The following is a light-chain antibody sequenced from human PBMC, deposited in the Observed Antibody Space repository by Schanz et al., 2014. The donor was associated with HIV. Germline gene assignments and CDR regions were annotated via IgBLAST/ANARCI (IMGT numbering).Light chain of an antibody. J-gene: IGLJ1*01. Sequence: QSVLTQSASVSGSPGQSITISCTGTSSDVGGYNYVSWYQHHPGKAPKLMIYDVSNRPSGVSNRFSGSKSGNTASLTISGLQAEDEADYYCSSYTSSSTYVFRTGTKLTVL. CDR1: SSDVGGYNY. CDR2: DVS. V-gene: IGLV2-14*03. CDR3: SSYTSSSTYV.